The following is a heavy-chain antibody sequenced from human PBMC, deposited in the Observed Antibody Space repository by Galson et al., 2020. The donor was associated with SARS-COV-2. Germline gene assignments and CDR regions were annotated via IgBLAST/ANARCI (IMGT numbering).Heavy chain of an antibody. CDR2: FYSSVTT. Sequence: SQTLSLTCTVSGASTSDFYWNWIRQPPGKGLEWIGYFYSSVTTNYNPSLKSRVTMSLDTSKNQFSLRLSSVTAADTAIYFCARSPLSKDLTRYLDVWGRGTLVTVSP. J-gene: IGHJ2*01. CDR1: GASTSDFY. V-gene: IGHV4-59*01. CDR3: ARSPLSKDLTRYLDV. D-gene: IGHD2-15*01.